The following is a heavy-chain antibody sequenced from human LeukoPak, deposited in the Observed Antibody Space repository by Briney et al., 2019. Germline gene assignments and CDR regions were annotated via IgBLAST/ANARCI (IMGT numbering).Heavy chain of an antibody. V-gene: IGHV4-39*07. D-gene: IGHD3-3*01. CDR3: AREFTIFGVNPRGWFDP. CDR1: GGSISTNLYY. J-gene: IGHJ5*02. Sequence: SETLSLTCSVSGGSISTNLYYWGWIRQPPGKGLEWIGAIYYSGTTYYIPSLKSRVTISVDTSKNQFSLKLSSVTAADTAVYYCAREFTIFGVNPRGWFDPWGQGTLVTVSS. CDR2: IYYSGTT.